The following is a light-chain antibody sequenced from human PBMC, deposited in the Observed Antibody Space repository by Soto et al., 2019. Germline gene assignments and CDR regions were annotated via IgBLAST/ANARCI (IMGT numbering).Light chain of an antibody. CDR1: STDVGDFNY. Sequence: QSALTQPASVSGSPGRSVTISCTGTSTDVGDFNYVSWYQHLPGRAPKLIIYDVTNRPSGISYRFSASKSGRTASLTISGLQAEDAADYYCSSYSSSTTHVVFGGGTTLTVL. CDR2: DVT. CDR3: SSYSSSTTHVV. V-gene: IGLV2-14*03. J-gene: IGLJ2*01.